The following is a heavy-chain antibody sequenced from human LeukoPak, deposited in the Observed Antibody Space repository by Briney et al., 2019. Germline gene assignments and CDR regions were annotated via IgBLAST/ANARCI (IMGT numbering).Heavy chain of an antibody. Sequence: GGSLRLSCAASGFTFSSYAMSWVRQAPGKGLQWVSALSGSGLSTYYADSVKGRFTISRDNSKNTLYLQMNSLRAEGTAVYYCAKGGESSSWLFDYWGQGTLVPVSS. CDR3: AKGGESSSWLFDY. CDR1: GFTFSSYA. J-gene: IGHJ4*02. V-gene: IGHV3-23*01. CDR2: LSGSGLST. D-gene: IGHD6-13*01.